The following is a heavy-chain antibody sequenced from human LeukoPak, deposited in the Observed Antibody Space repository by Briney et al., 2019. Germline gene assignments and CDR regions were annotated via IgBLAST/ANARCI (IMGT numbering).Heavy chain of an antibody. CDR1: GFTFSSYA. J-gene: IGHJ4*02. D-gene: IGHD6-13*01. V-gene: IGHV3-30-3*01. Sequence: GGSLRLSCAASGFTFSSYAMHCVRQAPGKGLEWVAVISYDGSNKYYADSVKGRFTTSRDNSKNTLYLQMNSLRAEDTAVYYCARDRAAALDYWGQGTLVTVSS. CDR2: ISYDGSNK. CDR3: ARDRAAALDY.